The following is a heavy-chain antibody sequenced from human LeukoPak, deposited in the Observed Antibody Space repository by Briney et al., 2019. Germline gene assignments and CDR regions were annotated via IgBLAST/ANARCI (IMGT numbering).Heavy chain of an antibody. CDR1: GDSVSSNSAA. J-gene: IGHJ4*02. CDR3: ARAVYYDFWSGYYYVGY. D-gene: IGHD3-3*01. CDR2: TYYRSKWYN. Sequence: SQTLSLTCAISGDSVSSNSAAWNWIRQSPSRGLEWLGRTYYRSKWYNDYAVSVKSRITINPDTSKNQFSLQLNSVTPEDTAVYNCARAVYYDFWSGYYYVGYWGQGTLVTVSS. V-gene: IGHV6-1*01.